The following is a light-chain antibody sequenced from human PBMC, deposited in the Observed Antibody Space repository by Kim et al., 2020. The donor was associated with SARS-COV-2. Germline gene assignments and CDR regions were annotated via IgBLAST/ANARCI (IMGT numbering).Light chain of an antibody. Sequence: SYELTQPLAVSVALGQTARITCGGNNIGSKNVHWYQQKPGQAPILVIDRDTNRPSGIPERFSGSNSGNTATLTISRAQAGDEADYYCQVWDNSAVVFGGG. CDR2: RDT. CDR3: QVWDNSAVV. CDR1: NIGSKN. J-gene: IGLJ2*01. V-gene: IGLV3-9*01.